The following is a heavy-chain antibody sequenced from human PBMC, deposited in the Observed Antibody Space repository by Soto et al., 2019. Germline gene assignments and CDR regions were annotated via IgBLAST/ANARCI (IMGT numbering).Heavy chain of an antibody. Sequence: GGSLRLSCPASGFTFSNYDMHWVRQATGKGLEWVSTISTAGNTYSPGSVKGRFTISRENAKNSLYLQMNSLRVDDTAVYYCARGRDSGLYYFDYWGQGTLVTVSS. CDR1: GFTFSNYD. CDR2: ISTAGNT. V-gene: IGHV3-13*01. CDR3: ARGRDSGLYYFDY. D-gene: IGHD2-21*01. J-gene: IGHJ4*02.